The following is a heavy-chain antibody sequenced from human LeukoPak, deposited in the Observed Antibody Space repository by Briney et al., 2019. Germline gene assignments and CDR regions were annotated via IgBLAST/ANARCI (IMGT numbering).Heavy chain of an antibody. J-gene: IGHJ1*01. D-gene: IGHD6-13*01. CDR2: INPNSGGT. Sequence: GASVKVSCKASGYTFTGYYMHWVRQAPGQGLEWMGWINPNSGGTNYAQKFQGRVTMTRDTSISTAYMELSRLRSDDTAVYYCAKGPAAGTQYFQHWGQGTLVTVSS. V-gene: IGHV1-2*02. CDR1: GYTFTGYY. CDR3: AKGPAAGTQYFQH.